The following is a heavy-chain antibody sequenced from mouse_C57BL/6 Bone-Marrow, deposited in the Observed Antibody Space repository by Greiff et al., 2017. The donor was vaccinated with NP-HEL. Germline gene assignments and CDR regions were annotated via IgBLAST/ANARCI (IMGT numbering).Heavy chain of an antibody. V-gene: IGHV1-81*01. CDR1: GYTFTSYG. CDR2: IYPRSVNP. D-gene: IGHD1-1*01. J-gene: IGHJ1*03. Sequence: QVQLQQSGAELARPGASVKLSCKASGYTFTSYGISWVKQSTGQGLAWIGEIYPRSVNPYYNEKFKGQATLTADTSSSTAYMELRSLTSEDSAVYFCARDYYGSSYVWYVDVWGTGTTVTVSS. CDR3: ARDYYGSSYVWYVDV.